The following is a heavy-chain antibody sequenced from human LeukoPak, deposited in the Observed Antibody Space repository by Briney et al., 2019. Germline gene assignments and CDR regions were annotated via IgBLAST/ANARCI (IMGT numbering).Heavy chain of an antibody. D-gene: IGHD6-13*01. J-gene: IGHJ5*02. CDR3: VKGSRSSSNHNWFDL. CDR2: ISSNGGST. CDR1: GFTFSSYA. Sequence: AGSLRLSCSASGFTFSSYAMHWVRQAPGKGLEYVSAISSNGGSTYYADSVKGRFNIYRDNFKNTLYLQMRSLRAEDTAVYYCVKGSRSSSNHNWFDLWGQGTLVTVSS. V-gene: IGHV3-64D*09.